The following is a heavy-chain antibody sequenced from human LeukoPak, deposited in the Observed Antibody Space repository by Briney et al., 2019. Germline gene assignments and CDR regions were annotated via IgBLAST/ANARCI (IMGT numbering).Heavy chain of an antibody. CDR3: ARAEKRDAFDI. Sequence: PGGSLRLSCAASGFTFSSYSMNWVRQAPGKGLEWVSFISGVGRYIYYADSLKGRFTISRDNAKNLLNLQINSLRVEDTAVYYCARAEKRDAFDIWGQGTMVTVSS. CDR1: GFTFSSYS. V-gene: IGHV3-21*01. CDR2: ISGVGRYI. J-gene: IGHJ3*02.